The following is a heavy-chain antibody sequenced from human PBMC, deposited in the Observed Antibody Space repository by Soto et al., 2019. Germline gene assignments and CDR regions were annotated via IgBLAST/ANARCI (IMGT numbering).Heavy chain of an antibody. Sequence: EVQLVESGGGLVQPGGSLSLSCTASGFTFSTYWMHWVRQAPGKGLVWVSRINSDASSTTYVDSVKGRFTISRDNAKNTLYLQMNSLTAEDTAVYYCTRGIEGRGDYWGQGTLVTVSS. J-gene: IGHJ4*02. CDR1: GFTFSTYW. D-gene: IGHD2-21*01. CDR2: INSDASST. V-gene: IGHV3-74*01. CDR3: TRGIEGRGDY.